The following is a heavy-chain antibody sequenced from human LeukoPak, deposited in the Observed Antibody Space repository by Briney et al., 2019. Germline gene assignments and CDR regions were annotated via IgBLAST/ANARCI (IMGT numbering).Heavy chain of an antibody. V-gene: IGHV3-9*01. J-gene: IGHJ4*02. Sequence: PGGSLRLSCAASGFTFDDYAMHWVRQAPGKGLEWVSGISWNSGSIGYADSVKGRFTISRDNAKNSLCLQMNSLRAEDTALYYCAKDPRSSGWPTYYFDYWGQGTLVTVSS. CDR2: ISWNSGSI. CDR3: AKDPRSSGWPTYYFDY. CDR1: GFTFDDYA. D-gene: IGHD6-19*01.